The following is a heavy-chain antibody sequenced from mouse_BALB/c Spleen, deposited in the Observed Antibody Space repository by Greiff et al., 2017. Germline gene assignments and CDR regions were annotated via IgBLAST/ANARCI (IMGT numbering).Heavy chain of an antibody. CDR2: IDPANGNT. CDR3: ARGYTPYWYFDV. V-gene: IGHV14-3*02. CDR1: GFNIKDTY. J-gene: IGHJ1*01. D-gene: IGHD2-2*01. Sequence: VQLQQSGAELAKPGASVKLSCTASGFNIKDTYMHWVKQRPEQGLEWIGRIDPANGNTKYDPKFQGKATITADTSSNTAYLQLSSLTSEDTAVYYCARGYTPYWYFDVWGAGTTVTVSS.